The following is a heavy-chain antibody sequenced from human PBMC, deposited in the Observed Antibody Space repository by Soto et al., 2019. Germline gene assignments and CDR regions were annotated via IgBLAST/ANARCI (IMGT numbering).Heavy chain of an antibody. Sequence: ASVKVSCKASGYTFTGYYMHWVRQAPGQGLEWMGWINPNSGGTNYAQKFQGRVTMTRDTSISTAYMELSRLRSDDTAVYYCARVLGPDGSGSYYSSYHNWFDPWGQGTLVTVSS. CDR2: INPNSGGT. CDR3: ARVLGPDGSGSYYSSYHNWFDP. V-gene: IGHV1-2*02. J-gene: IGHJ5*02. CDR1: GYTFTGYY. D-gene: IGHD3-10*01.